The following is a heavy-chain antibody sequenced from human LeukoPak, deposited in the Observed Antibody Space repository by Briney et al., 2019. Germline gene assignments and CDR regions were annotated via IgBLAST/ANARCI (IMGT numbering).Heavy chain of an antibody. CDR3: AQITAKDAFDI. V-gene: IGHV1-69*05. D-gene: IGHD1-14*01. Sequence: ASVKVSCKASGGTFSSYAISWVRQAPGQGLEWMGGIIPIFGTANYAQKFQGRVTITTDESTSTAYMELSSLRSVDTAVYYCAQITAKDAFDIWGQGTMVTVSS. CDR2: IIPIFGTA. J-gene: IGHJ3*02. CDR1: GGTFSSYA.